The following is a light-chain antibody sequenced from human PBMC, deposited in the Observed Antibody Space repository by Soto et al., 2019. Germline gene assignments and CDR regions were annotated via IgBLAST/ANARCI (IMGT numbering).Light chain of an antibody. J-gene: IGLJ1*01. CDR1: SSDVGGYNY. CDR3: SSYTSTDG. V-gene: IGLV2-14*01. Sequence: QSVLTQPASVSGSPGQSITISCTGTSSDVGGYNYVSWYQQHPGKAPKLMIYDVSNRPSGVSNRFSGSKSGNTASLTISGLQAEDEADYYCSSYTSTDGFGTGTKLTVL. CDR2: DVS.